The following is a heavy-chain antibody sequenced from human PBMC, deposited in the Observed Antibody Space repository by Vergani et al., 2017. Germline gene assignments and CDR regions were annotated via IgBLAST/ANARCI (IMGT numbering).Heavy chain of an antibody. CDR2: IRSKANSYAT. CDR1: GFTFSGSA. CDR3: TRHFNDNWNGGIWDY. J-gene: IGHJ4*02. D-gene: IGHD1-20*01. V-gene: IGHV3-73*01. Sequence: VQLVESGGGVVQPGRSLRLSCAASGFTFSGSAMHWVRQASGKGLEWVGRIRSKANSYATAYAASVKGRFTISRDDSKNTSYLQINSLKTEDTAVYYCTRHFNDNWNGGIWDYWGQGTLVTVSS.